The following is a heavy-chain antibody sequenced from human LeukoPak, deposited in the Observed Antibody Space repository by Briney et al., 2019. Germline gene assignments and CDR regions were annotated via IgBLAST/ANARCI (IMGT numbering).Heavy chain of an antibody. V-gene: IGHV3-23*01. J-gene: IGHJ4*02. CDR3: ANAPTGVYDYGAS. Sequence: PGGSLRLSCAASGFTFSSYAMSWVRQAPGKGLEWVSAISGSGGNTFYADSVRGRFTISRDNSKNTLYLQMNSLRAEDTALYYCANAPTGVYDYGASGGQGPLVTVPS. CDR2: ISGSGGNT. CDR1: GFTFSSYA. D-gene: IGHD4-17*01.